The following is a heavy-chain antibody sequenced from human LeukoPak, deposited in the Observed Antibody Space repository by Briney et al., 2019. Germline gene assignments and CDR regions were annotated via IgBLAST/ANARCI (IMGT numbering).Heavy chain of an antibody. V-gene: IGHV4-39*07. CDR2: IYYSGST. Sequence: SETLSLTCTVSGGSISSSSYYWGWIRQPPGKGLEWIGYIYYSGSTYYNPSLKSRVTISVDTSKNQFSLKLSSVTAADTAVYYCARGTRNYHDYWGQGTLVTVSS. J-gene: IGHJ4*02. CDR3: ARGTRNYHDY. CDR1: GGSISSSSYY.